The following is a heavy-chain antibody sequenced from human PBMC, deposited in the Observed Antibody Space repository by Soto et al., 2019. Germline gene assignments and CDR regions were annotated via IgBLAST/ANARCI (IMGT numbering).Heavy chain of an antibody. V-gene: IGHV4-31*03. CDR3: AGKPNALSYFDY. CDR1: GGYITTIDYY. Sequence: QVQLQESGPGLVKPSQTLSLTCTVSGGYITTIDYYWTWIRQLPGEGLEWIAYIHHAGPTYYNPSLQSRITISVDTSQNQFSLKLNSVTAADTAVYFCAGKPNALSYFDYWGQGALVTVSS. J-gene: IGHJ4*02. CDR2: IHHAGPT. D-gene: IGHD2-8*01.